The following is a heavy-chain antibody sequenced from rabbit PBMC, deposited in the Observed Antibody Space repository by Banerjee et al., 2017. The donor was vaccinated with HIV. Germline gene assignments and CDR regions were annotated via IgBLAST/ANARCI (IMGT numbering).Heavy chain of an antibody. V-gene: IGHV1S40*01. D-gene: IGHD4-1*01. CDR1: GFSFSSGYF. J-gene: IGHJ3*01. Sequence: QQLVESGGGLVKPGASPTLTCTASGFSFSSGYFMSWVRQAPGKGPEWIACIYAGSSGSTYYASWAKGRFTISKTSSTTVTLQMTSLTAADTATYFCVRVFGYYSSGWGFDPNTRLDLWGPGTLVTVS. CDR2: IYAGSSGST. CDR3: VRVFGYYSSGWGFDPNTRLDL.